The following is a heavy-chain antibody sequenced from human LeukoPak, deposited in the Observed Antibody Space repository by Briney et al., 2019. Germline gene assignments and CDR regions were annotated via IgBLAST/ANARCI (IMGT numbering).Heavy chain of an antibody. V-gene: IGHV3-48*03. CDR2: ISSSGGTI. D-gene: IGHD3-3*01. CDR3: ARVPIFGVVIEYNWFDP. Sequence: GGSLRLSCAASGFTFSSYEMNWVRQAPGKGLEWVSYISSSGGTIYYADSVKGRFTISRDNAKNSLYLQMNSLRAEDTAVYYCARVPIFGVVIEYNWFDPWGQGTLVTVSS. J-gene: IGHJ5*02. CDR1: GFTFSSYE.